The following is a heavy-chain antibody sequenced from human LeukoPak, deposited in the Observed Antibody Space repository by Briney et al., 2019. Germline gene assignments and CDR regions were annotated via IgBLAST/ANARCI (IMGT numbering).Heavy chain of an antibody. V-gene: IGHV3-53*01. CDR3: ARDRAAAGLDY. Sequence: GGSLRLSCAAPGFTVSSNYMSWVRQAPGKGLEWVSVIYSGGSTYYADSVKGRFTISRDNSKNTLYLQMNSLRAEDTAVYYCARDRAAAGLDYWGQGTQVTVSS. CDR2: IYSGGST. CDR1: GFTVSSNY. J-gene: IGHJ4*02. D-gene: IGHD6-13*01.